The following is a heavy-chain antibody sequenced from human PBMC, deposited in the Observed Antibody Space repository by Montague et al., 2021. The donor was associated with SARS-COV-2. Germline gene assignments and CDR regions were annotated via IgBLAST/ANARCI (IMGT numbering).Heavy chain of an antibody. Sequence: SETLSLTCTVSGDSITSKTHYWDWVRQPAGKGLEWIGRLLTSGATNFNPSLKSRLTISRDTSKDEFYLKLSSVTAADTAVYSCARDSPHFDYWRGHYGDKYYMDIWGKGTTVTVS. CDR1: GDSITSKTHY. CDR2: LLTSGAT. CDR3: ARDSPHFDYWRGHYGDKYYMDI. J-gene: IGHJ6*03. D-gene: IGHD3-3*01. V-gene: IGHV4-61*02.